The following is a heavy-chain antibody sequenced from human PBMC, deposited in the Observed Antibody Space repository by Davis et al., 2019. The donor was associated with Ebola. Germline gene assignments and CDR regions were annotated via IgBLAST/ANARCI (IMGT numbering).Heavy chain of an antibody. CDR2: ISWNSGSI. CDR1: GFTFDDYA. D-gene: IGHD5-18*01. V-gene: IGHV3-9*01. CDR3: AKDMGGTKQLWLLDAFDI. Sequence: PGGSLRLSCAASGFTFDDYAMHWVRQAPGKGLEWVSGISWNSGSIGYADSVKGRFTISRDNAKNSLYLQMNSLRAEDTALYYCAKDMGGTKQLWLLDAFDIWGQGTMVTVSS. J-gene: IGHJ3*02.